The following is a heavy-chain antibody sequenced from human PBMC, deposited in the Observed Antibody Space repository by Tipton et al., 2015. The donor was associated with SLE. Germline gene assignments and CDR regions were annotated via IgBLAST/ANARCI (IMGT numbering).Heavy chain of an antibody. Sequence: TLSLTCTVSGGSIGSGDYSWNWIRQPAGKGLEWIGHVYPTGSTDYNPSLKSRVTISVDTSKNQFSLKLRSVTAADTAVYYCAGHWNGGDAFDIWGQGTVVTVSS. CDR1: GGSIGSGDYS. J-gene: IGHJ3*02. CDR2: VYPTGST. V-gene: IGHV4-61*09. D-gene: IGHD2-15*01. CDR3: AGHWNGGDAFDI.